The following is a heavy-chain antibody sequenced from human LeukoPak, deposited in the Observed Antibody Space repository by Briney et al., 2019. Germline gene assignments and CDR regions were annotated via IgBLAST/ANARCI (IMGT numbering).Heavy chain of an antibody. CDR1: AGSFSPAH. V-gene: IGHV4-59*03. CDR3: ATGRDPYKTGH. Sequence: SETLSLTCTFSAGSFSPAHWSWIRQAPGKGLEWIGVICDNGNTDYNPSLKGRVTISVDTSKSQFSLKLNSLAAADTAVYYCATGRDPYKTGHWGQGTLVTVSS. J-gene: IGHJ4*02. CDR2: ICDNGNT. D-gene: IGHD3-10*01.